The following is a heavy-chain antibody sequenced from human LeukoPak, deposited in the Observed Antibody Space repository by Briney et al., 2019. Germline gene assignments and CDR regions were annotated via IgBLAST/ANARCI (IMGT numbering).Heavy chain of an antibody. D-gene: IGHD4-11*01. V-gene: IGHV3-30*19. J-gene: IGHJ6*02. Sequence: GGSLRLSCAASGFTFSSYGMHWVRQAPGKGLEWVAVISYDGSNKYYADAVKGRFTISRDNSKNTLYLQMNSLRAEDTAVYYCARDLTVTDYYYYGMDVWGQGTTVTVSS. CDR2: ISYDGSNK. CDR1: GFTFSSYG. CDR3: ARDLTVTDYYYYGMDV.